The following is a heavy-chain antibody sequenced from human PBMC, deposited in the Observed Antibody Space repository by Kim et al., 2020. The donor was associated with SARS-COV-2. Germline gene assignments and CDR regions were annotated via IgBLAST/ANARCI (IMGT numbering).Heavy chain of an antibody. V-gene: IGHV4-39*01. D-gene: IGHD1-26*01. CDR3: ARLGIVGSTEDFDY. J-gene: IGHJ4*02. Sequence: NTSLRSRVTISLDTSKNQFSLKLSSVTAADTAVYYCARLGIVGSTEDFDYWGQGTLVTVSS.